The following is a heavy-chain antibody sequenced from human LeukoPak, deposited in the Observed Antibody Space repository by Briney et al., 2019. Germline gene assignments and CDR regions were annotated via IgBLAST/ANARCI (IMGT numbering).Heavy chain of an antibody. J-gene: IGHJ6*03. D-gene: IGHD5-18*01. CDR1: GGSFSGYY. V-gene: IGHV4-34*10. CDR3: ASIGYIYGHNYYYMDV. Sequence: PSETLSLTCAVYGGSFSGYYWNWIRQPPGKGLEWIGEIDHTGGTNYNPSLKSRVTMSVDTSKNQFSLKLSSVTAADTAVYYCASIGYIYGHNYYYMDVWGKGTTVTVSS. CDR2: IDHTGGT.